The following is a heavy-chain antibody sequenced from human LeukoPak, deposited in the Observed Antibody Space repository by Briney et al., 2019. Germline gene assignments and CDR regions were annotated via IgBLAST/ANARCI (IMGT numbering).Heavy chain of an antibody. J-gene: IGHJ3*02. V-gene: IGHV1-2*06. Sequence: ASVKVSCKASGHTFTGYYMHWVRQAPGQGLEWMGRINPNSGGTNYAQKFQGRVTMTRDTSISTAYMELSRLRSDDTAVYYCARESDSSSWEGAFDIWGQGTMVTVSS. CDR3: ARESDSSSWEGAFDI. CDR1: GHTFTGYY. D-gene: IGHD6-13*01. CDR2: INPNSGGT.